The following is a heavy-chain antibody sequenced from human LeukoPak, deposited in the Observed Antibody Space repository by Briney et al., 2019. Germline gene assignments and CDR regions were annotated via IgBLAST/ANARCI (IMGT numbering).Heavy chain of an antibody. CDR2: IYHSGST. V-gene: IGHV4-4*02. Sequence: PSGTLSLTCAVSGGSISSSNWWSWVRQPPGKGLEWIGEIYHSGSTNYNPSLKSRVTISVDKSKNQFSLKLSSVTAADTAVYYCARHGIAARSVFDYWGQGTLVTVSS. J-gene: IGHJ4*02. D-gene: IGHD6-6*01. CDR1: GGSISSSNW. CDR3: ARHGIAARSVFDY.